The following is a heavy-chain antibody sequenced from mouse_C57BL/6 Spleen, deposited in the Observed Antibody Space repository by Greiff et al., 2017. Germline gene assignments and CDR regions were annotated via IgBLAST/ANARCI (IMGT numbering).Heavy chain of an antibody. V-gene: IGHV1-69*01. J-gene: IGHJ2*01. CDR3: ARAAYYSNPFDD. D-gene: IGHD2-5*01. CDR2: IDPSDSYT. Sequence: QVQLQQPGAELVMPGASVKLSCKASGYTFTGYWMHWVKQRPGQGLEWIGEIDPSDSYTNYNQKFKGKSTLTVDKSSSTAYMQLSSLTSEDSAVYYCARAAYYSNPFDDWGQGTTLTVSS. CDR1: GYTFTGYW.